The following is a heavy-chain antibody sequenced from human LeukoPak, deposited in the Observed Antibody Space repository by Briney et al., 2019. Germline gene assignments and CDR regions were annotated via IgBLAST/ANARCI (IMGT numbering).Heavy chain of an antibody. CDR3: ARVDCSSTSCYRYYYYGMDV. CDR2: IKQDGSEK. V-gene: IGHV3-7*01. CDR1: GFTFSSYW. D-gene: IGHD2-2*02. Sequence: PGGSLRLSCAASGFTFSSYWMSWVRQAPGKGLEWVANIKQDGSEKYYVDSVKGRFTISRDNAKNSLYLQMNSLRVEDTAVYFCARVDCSSTSCYRYYYYGMDVWGQGTTVTVSS. J-gene: IGHJ6*02.